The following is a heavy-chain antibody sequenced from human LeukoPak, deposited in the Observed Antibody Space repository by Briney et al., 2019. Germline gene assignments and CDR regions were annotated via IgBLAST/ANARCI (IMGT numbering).Heavy chain of an antibody. CDR2: MNPISGNT. D-gene: IGHD1-26*01. Sequence: ASVKVSCKASGYTFTSYDINWVRQATGQGLEWMGWMNPISGNTGYAQKFQGRVTMTRNTSISTAYMELSSLRSEDTAVYYCARTLSGWELLGGDAFDIWGQGTMVTVSS. V-gene: IGHV1-8*01. CDR1: GYTFTSYD. CDR3: ARTLSGWELLGGDAFDI. J-gene: IGHJ3*02.